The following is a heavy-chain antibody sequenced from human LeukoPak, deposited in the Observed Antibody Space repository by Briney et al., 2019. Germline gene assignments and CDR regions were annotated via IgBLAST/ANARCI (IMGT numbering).Heavy chain of an antibody. D-gene: IGHD3-22*01. Sequence: GASVKVSCKASGYTFTSYYMHWVRQAPGQGLEWMGIINPSGGSTSYAQKFQGRVTMTRDTSTSTVYMELSSLRSEDTAVYYCARGVGVTYYYDSSGYFDHWGQGTLVTVSS. CDR3: ARGVGVTYYYDSSGYFDH. J-gene: IGHJ4*02. V-gene: IGHV1-46*01. CDR2: INPSGGST. CDR1: GYTFTSYY.